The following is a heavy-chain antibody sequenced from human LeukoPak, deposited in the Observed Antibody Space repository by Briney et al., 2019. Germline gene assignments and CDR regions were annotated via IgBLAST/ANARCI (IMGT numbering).Heavy chain of an antibody. V-gene: IGHV1-69*05. J-gene: IGHJ4*02. CDR1: GGTFSSYA. D-gene: IGHD6-13*01. CDR3: ASTTIAAADHFDY. Sequence: SVKVSCKASGGTFSSYAISWVRQAPGQGLEWMGRIIPIFGTANYAQKFQGRVTITTDESTSTAYMELSSLRSEDTVVYYCASTTIAAADHFDYWGQGTLVTVSS. CDR2: IIPIFGTA.